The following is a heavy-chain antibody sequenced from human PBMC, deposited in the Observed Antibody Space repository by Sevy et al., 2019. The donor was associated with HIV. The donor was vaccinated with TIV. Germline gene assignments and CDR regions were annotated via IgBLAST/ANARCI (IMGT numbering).Heavy chain of an antibody. CDR3: AKCLAALPGYYYGVDV. D-gene: IGHD6-6*01. J-gene: IGHJ6*02. Sequence: GGSLRLSCAASGFTFSSYGMSWVRQAPGKGLEWVSVISDIGNTYYADSVKGRFTMSRDNSKNTLYLQMNSLRAEDTAVYYCAKCLAALPGYYYGVDVWGQGTMVTVSS. CDR2: ISDIGNT. CDR1: GFTFSSYG. V-gene: IGHV3-23*01.